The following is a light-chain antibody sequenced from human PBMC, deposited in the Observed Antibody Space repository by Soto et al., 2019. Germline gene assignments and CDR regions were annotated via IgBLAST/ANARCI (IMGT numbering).Light chain of an antibody. V-gene: IGLV1-44*01. CDR2: TNN. CDR3: AAWDDSLSAYV. Sequence: QSMLTQPPSASGTPGQRVTIFCSGSTSNIGSNVVNWFQQLPGTAPKLLIYTNNLRPSGVPDRFSGSKSGTSASLAITGLQSDDESDYYCAAWDDSLSAYVFGTGTKVTVL. J-gene: IGLJ1*01. CDR1: TSNIGSNV.